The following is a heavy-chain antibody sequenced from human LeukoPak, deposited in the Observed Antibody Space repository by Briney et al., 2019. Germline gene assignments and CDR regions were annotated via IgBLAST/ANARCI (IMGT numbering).Heavy chain of an antibody. Sequence: GESLKISCKGSGYSFTSYWIGWVRQMPGKGLEWMGIIYPGSSDVRYSPSFQGQVTISVDKSIRTAYLQWASLRASDSGMYYCARQSWDFWNGSDAFDVWAQGTLVIVSS. CDR1: GYSFTSYW. V-gene: IGHV5-51*01. D-gene: IGHD3-3*01. CDR3: ARQSWDFWNGSDAFDV. CDR2: IYPGSSDV. J-gene: IGHJ3*01.